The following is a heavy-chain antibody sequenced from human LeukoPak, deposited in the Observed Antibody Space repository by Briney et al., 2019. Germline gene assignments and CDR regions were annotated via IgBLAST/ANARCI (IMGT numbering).Heavy chain of an antibody. J-gene: IGHJ4*02. Sequence: GGSLRLSCAASGFSFSSSAMNWVRQPPGKGLEWVSIISGDTTYYADSVKGRFTISRDNSKNTLYLQMNSLRAEDTALYYCAKDLSGSGWASHYWGQGTLVTVSS. CDR3: AKDLSGSGWASHY. D-gene: IGHD6-19*01. CDR2: ISGDTT. V-gene: IGHV3-23*01. CDR1: GFSFSSSA.